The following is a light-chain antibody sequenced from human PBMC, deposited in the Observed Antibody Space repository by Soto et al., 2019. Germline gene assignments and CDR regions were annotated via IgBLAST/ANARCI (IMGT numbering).Light chain of an antibody. CDR2: DVS. CDR3: CSYAGSYTLVV. J-gene: IGLJ2*01. V-gene: IGLV2-11*01. Sequence: QSVLTQPRSVSGSPGQSVTISCTGTSSDVGGYNYVSWYQQHPGKAPKLMIYDVSKRPSGVPDRFSGSKSDNTASLTISGLQAEDKADYYCCSYAGSYTLVVFGGGTKLTVL. CDR1: SSDVGGYNY.